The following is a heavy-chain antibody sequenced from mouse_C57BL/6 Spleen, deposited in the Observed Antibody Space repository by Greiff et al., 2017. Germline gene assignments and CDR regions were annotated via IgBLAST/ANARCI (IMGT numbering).Heavy chain of an antibody. CDR3: ARYDTTVVAPFAY. D-gene: IGHD1-1*01. CDR1: GFTFTDYY. V-gene: IGHV7-3*01. CDR2: IRNKANGYTT. J-gene: IGHJ3*01. Sequence: EVKLMESGGGLVQPGGSLSLSCAASGFTFTDYYMSWVRQPPGKALEWLGFIRNKANGYTTEYSASVKGRFTISRDNSQSILYLQMNALRAEDSATYDCARYDTTVVAPFAYWGQGTLVTVSA.